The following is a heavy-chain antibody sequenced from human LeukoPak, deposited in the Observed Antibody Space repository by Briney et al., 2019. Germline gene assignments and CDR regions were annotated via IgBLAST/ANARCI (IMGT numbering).Heavy chain of an antibody. J-gene: IGHJ5*02. CDR2: ISYDDTNK. V-gene: IGHV3-30*04. D-gene: IGHD6-6*01. Sequence: PGRSLRLSCAASGFTFSNYALHWVRQAPGKGLEWVAVISYDDTNKYYVDSVKGRFTISRDNAKNSLYLQMNSLRAEDTAVYYCARGEAALSWFDPWGQGTLVTVSS. CDR1: GFTFSNYA. CDR3: ARGEAALSWFDP.